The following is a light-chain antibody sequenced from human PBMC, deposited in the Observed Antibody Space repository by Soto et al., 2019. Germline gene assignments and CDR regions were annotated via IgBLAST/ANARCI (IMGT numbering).Light chain of an antibody. J-gene: IGKJ5*01. CDR1: QAISSY. Sequence: DIQLTQAPSFLSSSSGDRVSITCGASQAISSYLAWYQQKPGRAPKLLSYAASTLQSGVPSRFSGSGSGTEFTLTITSLQTEDFATYYCQQLNSFTITFGQGTRLEIK. V-gene: IGKV1-9*01. CDR2: AAS. CDR3: QQLNSFTIT.